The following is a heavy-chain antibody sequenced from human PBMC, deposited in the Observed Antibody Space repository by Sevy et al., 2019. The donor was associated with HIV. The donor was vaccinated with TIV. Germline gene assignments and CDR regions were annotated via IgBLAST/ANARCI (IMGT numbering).Heavy chain of an antibody. D-gene: IGHD3-16*01. CDR3: AKDSLVGASYYYYGMDV. CDR2: IRYDGSNK. CDR1: GFTFSSYG. V-gene: IGHV3-30*02. Sequence: GGSLRLSCAASGFTFSSYGMHWVRQAPGKGLEWVAFIRYDGSNKYYADSVKGRFTNSRDNSKNTLYLQMNSLIAEDTAVYYCAKDSLVGASYYYYGMDVWGQGTTVTVSS. J-gene: IGHJ6*02.